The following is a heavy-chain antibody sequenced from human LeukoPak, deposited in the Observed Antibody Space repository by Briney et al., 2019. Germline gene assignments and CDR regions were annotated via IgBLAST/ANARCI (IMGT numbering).Heavy chain of an antibody. D-gene: IGHD3-16*01. J-gene: IGHJ3*02. CDR3: ARGGGSYGHDAFDI. CDR2: ISSSTSTI. CDR1: GFTFSTYS. Sequence: GGSLKLSCAASGFTFSTYSMNCVRQAPGKGLEWVSYISSSTSTIYYADSVKGRFTISRDNAKNSLYLQMNSLRAEDTAVYYCARGGGSYGHDAFDIWGQGTMVTVSS. V-gene: IGHV3-48*01.